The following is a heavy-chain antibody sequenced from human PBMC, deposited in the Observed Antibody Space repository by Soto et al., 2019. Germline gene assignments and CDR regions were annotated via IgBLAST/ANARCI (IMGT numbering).Heavy chain of an antibody. CDR2: IYEGETT. D-gene: IGHD3-10*01. CDR1: GASVSRTGFH. J-gene: IGHJ4*02. V-gene: IGHV4-39*01. Sequence: LSLTCAVSGASVSRTGFHWGWIRQPPGQGLEWIGSIYEGETTFYNSSLKSRVPISADTSKNQFSLRLTSVTAADTAVYYCARRGSGHTFDYWGQGTLVTVSS. CDR3: ARRGSGHTFDY.